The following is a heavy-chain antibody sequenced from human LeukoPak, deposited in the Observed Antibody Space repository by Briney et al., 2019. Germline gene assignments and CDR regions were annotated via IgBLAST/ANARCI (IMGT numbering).Heavy chain of an antibody. Sequence: APVKVSCKASGYTFTSYYMHWVRQAPGQGLEWMGWISAYNGNTNYAQKLQGRVTMTTDTSTSTAYMELRSLRSDDTAVYYCARVPYYDFWSGSNYYYGMDVWGQGTTVTVSS. CDR2: ISAYNGNT. D-gene: IGHD3-3*01. V-gene: IGHV1-18*04. CDR3: ARVPYYDFWSGSNYYYGMDV. CDR1: GYTFTSYY. J-gene: IGHJ6*02.